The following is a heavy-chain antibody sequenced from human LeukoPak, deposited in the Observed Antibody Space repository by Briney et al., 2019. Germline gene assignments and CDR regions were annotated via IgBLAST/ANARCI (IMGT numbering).Heavy chain of an antibody. CDR3: ARGRRRDYYGSGSYWVY. Sequence: ASVKVSCKASGYTFTSYDINWVRQATGQGLEWMGWMNPNSGNTGYAQKFQGRVTMTRNTSISTAYMELSSLRSEDTAVYYCARGRRRDYYGSGSYWVYWGQGTLVTVSS. V-gene: IGHV1-8*01. J-gene: IGHJ4*02. CDR2: MNPNSGNT. CDR1: GYTFTSYD. D-gene: IGHD3-10*01.